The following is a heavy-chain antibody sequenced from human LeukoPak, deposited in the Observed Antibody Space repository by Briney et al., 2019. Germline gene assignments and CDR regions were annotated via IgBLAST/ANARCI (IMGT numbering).Heavy chain of an antibody. D-gene: IGHD3-22*01. CDR3: ARDLPDSSGYYPYYYGMDV. CDR1: GFAFNMYW. CDR2: IKEDGSEK. J-gene: IGHJ6*02. V-gene: IGHV3-7*05. Sequence: PGGSLGLSCSAAGFAFNMYWTSWVRQAPGKGPEWVASIKEDGSEKKYVDSAKGRFTISRDNSKNTLYLQMNSLRAEDTAVYYCARDLPDSSGYYPYYYGMDVWGQGTTVTVSS.